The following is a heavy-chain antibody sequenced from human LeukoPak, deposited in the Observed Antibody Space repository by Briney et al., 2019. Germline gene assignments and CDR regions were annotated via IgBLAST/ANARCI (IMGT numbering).Heavy chain of an antibody. D-gene: IGHD3-22*01. Sequence: ASVKVSCKASGYTFTSYCMHWVRQAPGQGLEWMGIINPSGGSTYYAQNFQGRVTMTRDMSTSTVYMELSSLRSEDTAVYYCARDGGLLRKTNYFDYWGQETLVTVSS. CDR3: ARDGGLLRKTNYFDY. CDR2: INPSGGST. CDR1: GYTFTSYC. V-gene: IGHV1-46*01. J-gene: IGHJ4*02.